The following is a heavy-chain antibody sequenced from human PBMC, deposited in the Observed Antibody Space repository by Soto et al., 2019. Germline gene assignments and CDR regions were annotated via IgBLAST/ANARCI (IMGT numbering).Heavy chain of an antibody. CDR2: VSGSGGHT. CDR3: AKERTSSGYFDY. V-gene: IGHV3-23*01. CDR1: GFSFSGYA. D-gene: IGHD3-22*01. Sequence: PGGSLRLSCVASGFSFSGYAMSWVRQAPGKGLEWVSAVSGSGGHTYYADSVKGRFTISRDNSKNTLYLQMNSLRAEDTALYYCAKERTSSGYFDYWGQGTLVTVSS. J-gene: IGHJ4*02.